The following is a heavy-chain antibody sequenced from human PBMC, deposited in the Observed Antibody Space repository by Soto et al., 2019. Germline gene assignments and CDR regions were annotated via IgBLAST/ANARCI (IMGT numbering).Heavy chain of an antibody. Sequence: SGPTLVNPTQTLTLTCTFSGFSLKSSGVGVAWIRQPPGKALEWLALVYWSDEKRYSPSLKNRLTITKDTSKNEVVLTMTNTDPLDTATYYCAHKEYYFATGTYHNVRWFDPWGQGILVTVS. CDR1: GFSLKSSGVG. D-gene: IGHD3-10*01. V-gene: IGHV2-5*01. J-gene: IGHJ5*02. CDR3: AHKEYYFATGTYHNVRWFDP. CDR2: VYWSDEK.